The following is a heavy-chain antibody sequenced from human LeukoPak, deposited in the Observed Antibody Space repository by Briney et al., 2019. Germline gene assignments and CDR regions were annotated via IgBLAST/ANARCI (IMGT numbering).Heavy chain of an antibody. CDR3: AKSPGSYYLLDY. Sequence: GGSLRLSCAASGLTFSSYAMSWVRHAPGKGLEWVSPISGSGGSTYYADSVKGRFTISRDNSKNTLYLQMNSLRAEDTAVYYCAKSPGSYYLLDYWGQGTLVTVSS. CDR1: GLTFSSYA. V-gene: IGHV3-23*01. CDR2: ISGSGGST. D-gene: IGHD1-26*01. J-gene: IGHJ4*02.